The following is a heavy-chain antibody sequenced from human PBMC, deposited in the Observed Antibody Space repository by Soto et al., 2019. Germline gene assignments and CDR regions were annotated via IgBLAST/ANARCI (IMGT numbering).Heavy chain of an antibody. V-gene: IGHV3-48*01. Sequence: GGSLRLSCAASGFTFSSYSMNWVRQAPGKGLEWVSYISSSSSTIYYADSVKGRFTISRDNAKNSLYLQMNSLRAEDTAVYYCARDEQEYDFWTNDYWGQGTLVTVSS. J-gene: IGHJ4*02. CDR1: GFTFSSYS. CDR2: ISSSSSTI. D-gene: IGHD3-3*01. CDR3: ARDEQEYDFWTNDY.